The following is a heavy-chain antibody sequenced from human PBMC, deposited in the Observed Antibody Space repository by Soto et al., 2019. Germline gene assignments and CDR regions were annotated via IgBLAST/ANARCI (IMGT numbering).Heavy chain of an antibody. J-gene: IGHJ6*02. CDR1: GYTFTSFG. Sequence: GASVKVSCKASGYTFTSFGISWVRQAPGQGLEWMGWISAYNGNTNYAQKLQGRVTMTTDTSTSTAYMELRSLRSDDTAVYYCARSMAGDVLRFLEWLPTPNSNYYGMDVWGQGTTVTVSS. CDR2: ISAYNGNT. V-gene: IGHV1-18*01. D-gene: IGHD3-3*01. CDR3: ARSMAGDVLRFLEWLPTPNSNYYGMDV.